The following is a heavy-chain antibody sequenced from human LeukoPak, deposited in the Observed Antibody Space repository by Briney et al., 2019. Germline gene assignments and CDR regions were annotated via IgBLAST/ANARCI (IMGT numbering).Heavy chain of an antibody. CDR2: ISSSSSYI. J-gene: IGHJ4*02. V-gene: IGHV3-21*01. CDR1: GFTFSSYS. D-gene: IGHD2-21*02. CDR3: ARKPDFMYYFDY. Sequence: GGSLRLSCAASGFTFSSYSMNWVRQAPGKGLEWVSSISSSSSYIYYADSVKGRFTISRDNAKNSLYLQMNSLRAEDTAVYYCARKPDFMYYFDYWGQGTLVTVSS.